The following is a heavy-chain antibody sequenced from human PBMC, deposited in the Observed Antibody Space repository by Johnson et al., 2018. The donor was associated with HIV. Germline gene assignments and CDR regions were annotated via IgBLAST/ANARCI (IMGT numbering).Heavy chain of an antibody. CDR1: GFSFSDYF. Sequence: QVQLVESGGGLVKPGGSLRLSCAASGFSFSDYFMSWIRQAPGKGLECISYISSSGTTIYYTDSVKGRFTISRDNDKNSLYLQLDSLRAEDTSLYYCAKTTRGNWGSCFDIWGRGTMVTVSS. D-gene: IGHD7-27*01. CDR2: ISSSGTTI. J-gene: IGHJ3*02. CDR3: AKTTRGNWGSCFDI. V-gene: IGHV3-11*04.